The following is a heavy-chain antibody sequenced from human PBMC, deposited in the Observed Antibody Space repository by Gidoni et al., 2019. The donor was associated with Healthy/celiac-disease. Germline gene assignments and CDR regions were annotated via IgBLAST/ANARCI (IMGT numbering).Heavy chain of an antibody. J-gene: IGHJ4*02. CDR3: ARGGAQFDY. V-gene: IGHV4-59*01. CDR2: IYYSGST. Sequence: QVQLQESGPGLVTPSETLSLTCTVPGGSISSYYWSWIRQPPGKGLEWIGYIYYSGSTNYNPSLKSRVTISVDTAKNQFSLKLSSVTAADTAVYYCARGGAQFDYWGQGTLVTVSS. D-gene: IGHD5-12*01. CDR1: GGSISSYY.